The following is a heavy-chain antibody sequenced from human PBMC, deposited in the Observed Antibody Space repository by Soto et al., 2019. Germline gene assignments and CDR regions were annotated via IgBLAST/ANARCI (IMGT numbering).Heavy chain of an antibody. CDR1: GFTFSSYG. J-gene: IGHJ6*02. CDR2: IWYDGSNK. V-gene: IGHV3-33*01. CDR3: ARERPYRSSWPIGSGYYYYGMDV. D-gene: IGHD6-13*01. Sequence: GGSLRLSXAASGFTFSSYGMHWVRQAPGKGLEWVAVIWYDGSNKYYADSVKGRFTISRDNSKNTLYLQMNSLRAEDTAVYYCARERPYRSSWPIGSGYYYYGMDVWGQGTTVTVSS.